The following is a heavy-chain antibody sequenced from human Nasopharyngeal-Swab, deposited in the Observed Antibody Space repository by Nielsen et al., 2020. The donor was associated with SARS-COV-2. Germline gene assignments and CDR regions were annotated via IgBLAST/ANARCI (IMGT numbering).Heavy chain of an antibody. Sequence: GESLKISCAASGFTFSSYAMHWVRQAPGKGLEWVAVISYDGSNKYYADSVKGRFTISRDNSKNTLYLQMNSLRAEDTAVYYCARAVAGYCCMDVWGKGTTVTVSS. CDR2: ISYDGSNK. J-gene: IGHJ6*03. CDR3: ARAVAGYCCMDV. D-gene: IGHD6-19*01. CDR1: GFTFSSYA. V-gene: IGHV3-30-3*01.